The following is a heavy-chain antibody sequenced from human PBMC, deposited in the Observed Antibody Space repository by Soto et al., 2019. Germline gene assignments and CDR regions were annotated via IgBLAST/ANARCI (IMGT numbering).Heavy chain of an antibody. Sequence: VSLTCTVSGCSISSGGYYWSWIRQHPGKGLEWIGYIYYSGSTYYNPSLKSRVTISVDTSKNQFSLKLSSVTAADTAVYYCARATGTIIADCWSHGTPVTVSS. V-gene: IGHV4-31*03. CDR3: ARATGTIIADC. D-gene: IGHD3-22*01. CDR2: IYYSGST. J-gene: IGHJ5*01. CDR1: GCSISSGGYY.